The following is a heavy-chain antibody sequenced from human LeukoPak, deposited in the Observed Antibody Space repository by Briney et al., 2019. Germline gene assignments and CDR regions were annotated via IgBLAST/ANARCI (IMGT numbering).Heavy chain of an antibody. D-gene: IGHD1-26*01. Sequence: ASVKVSCKASGYTFTDHYIHWVRQAPGQGLEWMGWLNPSDNGVNYAQKFQGRVAMTRDTSISTAYVEVTRLTGDDTAVYYCTTNAGALDYWGQGTLVSVSS. V-gene: IGHV1-2*02. CDR2: LNPSDNGV. CDR1: GYTFTDHY. J-gene: IGHJ4*02. CDR3: TTNAGALDY.